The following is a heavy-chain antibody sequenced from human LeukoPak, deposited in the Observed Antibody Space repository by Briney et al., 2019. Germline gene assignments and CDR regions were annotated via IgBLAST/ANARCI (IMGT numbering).Heavy chain of an antibody. V-gene: IGHV4-34*01. CDR3: ARGPTHYDFWSGYYYMDV. D-gene: IGHD3-3*01. CDR2: INHSGST. Sequence: SETLSLTCAVYGGSFSGYYWSWLRQPPGKGLEWIGEINHSGSTNYNPSLKSRVTISVDTSKNQFSLKLSSVTAADTAVYYCARGPTHYDFWSGYYYMDVWGKGTTVTVSS. CDR1: GGSFSGYY. J-gene: IGHJ6*03.